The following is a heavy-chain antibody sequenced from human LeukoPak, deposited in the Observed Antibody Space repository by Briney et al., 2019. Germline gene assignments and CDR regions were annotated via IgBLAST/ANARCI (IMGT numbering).Heavy chain of an antibody. CDR3: AREGSSLDY. Sequence: GGSLRLSCAASGFTFSSYAMHWVCQAPGKGLEWVAVISYDGSNKYYADSVKGRFTISRDNSKNTLYLQMNSLRAEDTAVYYCAREGSSLDYWGQGTLVTVSS. V-gene: IGHV3-30*01. D-gene: IGHD6-6*01. CDR2: ISYDGSNK. CDR1: GFTFSSYA. J-gene: IGHJ4*02.